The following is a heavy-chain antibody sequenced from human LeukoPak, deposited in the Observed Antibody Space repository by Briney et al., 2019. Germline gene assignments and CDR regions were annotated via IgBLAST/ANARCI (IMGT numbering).Heavy chain of an antibody. J-gene: IGHJ3*02. V-gene: IGHV4-59*01. CDR1: GGSISSYY. Sequence: PSETLSLTCTVSGGSISSYYWSWIRQPPGKGLEWIGYIYYSGSTNYNPSLKSRVTISVDTSKTHFSLKLCSVTAADPALYYCAREDSSGALDIWGQGRMVTVSS. CDR2: IYYSGST. CDR3: AREDSSGALDI. D-gene: IGHD3-22*01.